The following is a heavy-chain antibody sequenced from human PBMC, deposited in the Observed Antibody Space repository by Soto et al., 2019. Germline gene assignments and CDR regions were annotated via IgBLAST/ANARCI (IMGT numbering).Heavy chain of an antibody. D-gene: IGHD3-3*01. CDR3: ARGNGVQARKYYDFWSGYSNGMDV. J-gene: IGHJ6*02. CDR1: GGSISSYY. V-gene: IGHV4-59*01. Sequence: SETLSLTCTVSGGSISSYYWSWIRQPPGKGLEWIGYIYYSGSTNYNPSLKSRVTISVDTSKNQFSLKLSSVTAADTAVYYCARGNGVQARKYYDFWSGYSNGMDVGRQGTTVTVSS. CDR2: IYYSGST.